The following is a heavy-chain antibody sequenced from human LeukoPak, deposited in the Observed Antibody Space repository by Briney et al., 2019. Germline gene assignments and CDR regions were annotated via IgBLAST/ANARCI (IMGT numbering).Heavy chain of an antibody. CDR2: ISGGGGYTST. Sequence: PGGSLRLSCAASGFTFSNYAMTWVRQAPGKGLEWVSAISGGGGYTSTYYADSVKGRFTISRDNSKNTLYLQMNSLRAEDTAVYYCARFNGGIAARPSAFDIWGQGTMVTVSS. D-gene: IGHD6-6*01. CDR3: ARFNGGIAARPSAFDI. CDR1: GFTFSNYA. J-gene: IGHJ3*02. V-gene: IGHV3-23*01.